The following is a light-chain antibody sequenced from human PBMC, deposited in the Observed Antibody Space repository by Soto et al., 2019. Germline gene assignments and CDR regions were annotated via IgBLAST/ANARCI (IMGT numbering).Light chain of an antibody. J-gene: IGLJ2*01. CDR1: SSDIGAFDY. CDR3: SSYAGNNNVR. CDR2: EVT. V-gene: IGLV2-8*01. Sequence: QSALTQPPSASGSPGQSVTISCTGTSSDIGAFDYVSWYQQHPGRAPKLMIYEVTKRPSGVPDRFSGSKSGNTASLTVSGLQAEEEADYYCSSYAGNNNVRFGGGTKLTVL.